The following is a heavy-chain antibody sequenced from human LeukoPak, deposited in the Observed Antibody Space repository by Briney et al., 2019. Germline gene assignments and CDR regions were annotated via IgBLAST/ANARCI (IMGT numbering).Heavy chain of an antibody. J-gene: IGHJ4*02. V-gene: IGHV4-59*12. D-gene: IGHD5-24*01. CDR2: IYYSGSS. CDR1: GGSISSYY. CDR3: ARNRDGYNSFDY. Sequence: SETLSLTCTVSGGSISSYYWSWIRQPPGKGLEWIGYIYYSGSSYYNPSLRSRVTISVDTSKNHFSLKLSSVTGADTAVYYCARNRDGYNSFDYWGQGTLVTVSS.